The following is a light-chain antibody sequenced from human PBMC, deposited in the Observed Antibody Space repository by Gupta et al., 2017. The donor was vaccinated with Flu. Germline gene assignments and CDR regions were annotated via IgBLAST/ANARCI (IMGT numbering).Light chain of an antibody. J-gene: IGKJ4*01. CDR3: QQRSLWPLT. Sequence: PATLLWSAGETATLSCRASKNVGRQIAWYQQKPGRAPRLIMFDASNRATGIPARFSGSGSGTDFTLTISNLETEDFAVYFCQQRSLWPLTFGSGTKVEI. CDR1: KNVGRQ. CDR2: DAS. V-gene: IGKV3-11*01.